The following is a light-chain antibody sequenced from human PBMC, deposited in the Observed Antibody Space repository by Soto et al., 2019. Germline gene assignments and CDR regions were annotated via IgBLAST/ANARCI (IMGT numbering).Light chain of an antibody. Sequence: EIVLTQSPATLSLSPGERATLSCRASQSFSSYLAWYQQKPGQAPRLLIYDASKRATGIPARFSGRGSGTDFTLTISSLEPEDFAVYYCQQRNTWPWTFGQGTRVEIK. CDR3: QQRNTWPWT. J-gene: IGKJ1*01. CDR1: QSFSSY. V-gene: IGKV3-11*01. CDR2: DAS.